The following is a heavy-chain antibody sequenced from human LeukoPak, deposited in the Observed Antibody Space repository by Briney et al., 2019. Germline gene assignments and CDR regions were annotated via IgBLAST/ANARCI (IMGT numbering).Heavy chain of an antibody. CDR2: IKKDGSEQ. V-gene: IGHV3-7*01. Sequence: PGGSLSLSCVASGFIFSNYWITWVRQAPGKGLEWVATIKKDGSEQYYVASLKGRFTISRDNTKNSLYLQVNSLRAEDTAVYYCAVGVYLQDWGQGTLVTVSS. CDR1: GFIFSNYW. D-gene: IGHD5/OR15-5a*01. J-gene: IGHJ1*01. CDR3: AVGVYLQD.